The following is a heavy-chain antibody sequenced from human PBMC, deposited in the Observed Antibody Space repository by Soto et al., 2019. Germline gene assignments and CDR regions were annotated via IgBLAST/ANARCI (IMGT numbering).Heavy chain of an antibody. CDR1: GFTVSSNY. CDR3: AAHDFWSGYNYYYYGMDV. V-gene: IGHV3-53*05. D-gene: IGHD3-3*01. CDR2: IYSGGST. J-gene: IGHJ6*02. Sequence: EVQLVESGGGLIQPGGSLRLSCAASGFTVSSNYMSWVRQAPGKGLEWVSVIYSGGSTYYADSVKGRFTISRDNSKNTLYLQMNSLRAEDTAVYYCAAHDFWSGYNYYYYGMDVWGQASTVTVSS.